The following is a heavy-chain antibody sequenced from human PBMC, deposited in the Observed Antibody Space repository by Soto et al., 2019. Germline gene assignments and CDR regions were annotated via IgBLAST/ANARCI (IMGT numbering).Heavy chain of an antibody. Sequence: WGSLRLSCAASGFTFSDYFMTRIRQAPGKGLEWVSYISSSGSVIYYTDSVKGRFTISRDNAHNSLSLQMNSPRAEDTAVYYCARDLTGYDDHAYWGQGTLVTVSS. CDR3: ARDLTGYDDHAY. D-gene: IGHD5-12*01. CDR2: ISSSGSVI. J-gene: IGHJ4*02. CDR1: GFTFSDYF. V-gene: IGHV3-11*01.